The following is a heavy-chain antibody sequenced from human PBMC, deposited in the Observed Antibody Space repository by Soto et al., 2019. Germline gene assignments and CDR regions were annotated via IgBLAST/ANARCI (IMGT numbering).Heavy chain of an antibody. CDR1: GGTFSSYA. CDR3: ASLLIVDTAIYYYYGMDV. Sequence: SVKVSCKASGGTFSSYAISWVRQAPGQGLEWMGGIIPIFGTANYAQKFQGRVTITADESTSTAYMELSSLRSEDTAVYYCASLLIVDTAIYYYYGMDVCGQGTTVTVSS. J-gene: IGHJ6*02. V-gene: IGHV1-69*13. D-gene: IGHD5-18*01. CDR2: IIPIFGTA.